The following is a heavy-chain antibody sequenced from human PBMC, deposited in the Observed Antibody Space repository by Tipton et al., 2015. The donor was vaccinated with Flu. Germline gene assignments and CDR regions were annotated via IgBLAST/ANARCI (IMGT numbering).Heavy chain of an antibody. CDR3: ARGGGYGSGSYSTQRRRRTYYFDY. V-gene: IGHV4-34*01. CDR2: INHSGST. CDR1: GGSFSGYY. D-gene: IGHD3-10*01. J-gene: IGHJ4*02. Sequence: TLSLTCAVYGGSFSGYYWSWIRQPPGKGLEWIGEINHSGSTNYNPSLKSRVTISVDTSKNQFSLKLSSVTAADTAVYYCARGGGYGSGSYSTQRRRRTYYFDYWGQGTLVTVSS.